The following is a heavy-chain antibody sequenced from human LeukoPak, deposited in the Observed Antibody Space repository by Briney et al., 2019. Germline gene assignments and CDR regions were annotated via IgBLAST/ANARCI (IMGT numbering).Heavy chain of an antibody. CDR2: ISSSGGST. V-gene: IGHV3-23*01. CDR3: VRVIGGNYGGDY. CDR1: GFTFSTYA. D-gene: IGHD4-23*01. Sequence: GGSLRLSCAASGFTFSTYAMSWVRQAPGKGLEWVSSISSSGGSTYYADSVKGRFTVSRDKSKNTLYLQMNSLRVEDTALYYCVRVIGGNYGGDYWGQGTLVTVSS. J-gene: IGHJ4*02.